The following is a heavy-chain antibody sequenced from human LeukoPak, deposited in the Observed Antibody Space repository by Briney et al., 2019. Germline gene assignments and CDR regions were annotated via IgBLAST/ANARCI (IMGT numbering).Heavy chain of an antibody. J-gene: IGHJ5*02. V-gene: IGHV3-23*01. CDR3: AKSAVTTIINWFDP. Sequence: GGSLRLSCAASGLILSSYVMSWVRQAPGKGLEWVSTISGSGGSTYYADSVKGRFTISRDNSKNTLYLQMNSLRADDTAVYYCAKSAVTTIINWFDPWGQGTLVTVSS. CDR1: GLILSSYV. D-gene: IGHD4-17*01. CDR2: ISGSGGST.